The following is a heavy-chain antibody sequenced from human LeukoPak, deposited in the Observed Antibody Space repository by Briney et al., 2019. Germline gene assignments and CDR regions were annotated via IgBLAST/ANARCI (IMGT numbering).Heavy chain of an antibody. V-gene: IGHV3-74*03. D-gene: IGHD2-15*01. CDR3: AKATCSGASCFSNSRDAFGI. CDR2: INSDGSST. J-gene: IGHJ3*02. Sequence: GGSLRLSCAASGFTFSNYWMHWVRQAPGQGLVWVSHINSDGSSTTYADSVKGRFTISRDNAKNTLYLQMNSLRAEDTAVYYCAKATCSGASCFSNSRDAFGIWGQGTMVTVSS. CDR1: GFTFSNYW.